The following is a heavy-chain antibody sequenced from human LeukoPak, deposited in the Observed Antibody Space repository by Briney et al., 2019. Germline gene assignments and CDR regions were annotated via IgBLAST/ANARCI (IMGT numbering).Heavy chain of an antibody. CDR2: INPNSADT. CDR1: GYTFTGHY. CDR3: ARTAGGAFDI. D-gene: IGHD3-10*01. V-gene: IGHV1-2*02. J-gene: IGHJ3*02. Sequence: GASVKVSCKTSGYTFTGHYIHWVRQAPGQRLQWMGWINPNSADTKYAQKFQGRVTMTRDTSLTTVYMELSSLVSDDTAVYYCARTAGGAFDIWGQGTMVTVSS.